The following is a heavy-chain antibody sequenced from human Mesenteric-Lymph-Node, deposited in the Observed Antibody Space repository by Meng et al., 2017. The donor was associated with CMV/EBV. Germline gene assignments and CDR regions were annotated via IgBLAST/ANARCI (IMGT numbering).Heavy chain of an antibody. Sequence: GESLKISCAASGFVFSSYTMNWVRQAPGKGLEWVSSITSSSSYIYYADSVKGRFTVSRDNAKNSLYLQMSSLRADDTAVYFCAREGLTIFGVILSRHNWFDPWGQGTLVTVSS. V-gene: IGHV3-21*03. J-gene: IGHJ5*02. CDR2: ITSSSSYI. D-gene: IGHD3-3*01. CDR1: GFVFSSYT. CDR3: AREGLTIFGVILSRHNWFDP.